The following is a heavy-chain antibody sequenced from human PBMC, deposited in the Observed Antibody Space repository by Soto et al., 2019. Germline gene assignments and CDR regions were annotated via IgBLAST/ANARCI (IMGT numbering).Heavy chain of an antibody. CDR2: IIPVFGTA. V-gene: IGHV1-69*01. CDR3: ARGRATTYLPAFDY. CDR1: GGTFISYA. J-gene: IGHJ4*02. Sequence: QVQLVQSGAEVKKPGSSVKVSCKASGGTFISYAISWVRQAPGRGLEWMGGIIPVFGTANYTQKFQGRVTITADESTSTAYMELSSLRYEDTALYYCARGRATTYLPAFDYWGQGTLVTVSS. D-gene: IGHD1-26*01.